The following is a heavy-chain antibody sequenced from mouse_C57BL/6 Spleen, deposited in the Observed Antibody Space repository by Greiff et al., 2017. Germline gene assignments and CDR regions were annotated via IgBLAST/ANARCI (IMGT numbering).Heavy chain of an antibody. CDR1: GYAFSSYW. V-gene: IGHV1-80*01. CDR2: IYPGDGDT. Sequence: QVQLQQSGAELVKPGASVKISCKASGYAFSSYWMNWVKQRPGKGLEWIGQIYPGDGDTNYNGKFKGKATLTADKSSSTAYMQLSSLTSADSAVYFCARMGDGYYVFDYWGQGTTLTVSS. D-gene: IGHD2-3*01. CDR3: ARMGDGYYVFDY. J-gene: IGHJ2*01.